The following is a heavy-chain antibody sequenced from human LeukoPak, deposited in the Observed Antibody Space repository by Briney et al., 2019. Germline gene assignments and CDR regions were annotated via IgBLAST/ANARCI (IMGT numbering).Heavy chain of an antibody. D-gene: IGHD2-2*01. CDR3: ARDSRYCSSTSCYDY. Sequence: SETLSLTCTVSGRSISSSSYYWGWIRQPPGKGLEWIGSIYYSGSTYYNPSLKSRVTISVDTSKNQFSLKLSSVAAADTAVYYCARDSRYCSSTSCYDYWAREPWSPSPQ. CDR1: GRSISSSSYY. V-gene: IGHV4-39*07. J-gene: IGHJ4*02. CDR2: IYYSGST.